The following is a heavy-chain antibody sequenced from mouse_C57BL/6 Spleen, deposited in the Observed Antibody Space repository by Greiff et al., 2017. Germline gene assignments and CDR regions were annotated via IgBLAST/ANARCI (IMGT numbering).Heavy chain of an antibody. CDR3: ARELRLPFAY. J-gene: IGHJ3*01. V-gene: IGHV5-17*01. CDR1: GFTFSDYG. Sequence: EVQVVESGGGLVKPGGSLKLSCAASGFTFSDYGMHWVRQAPEKGLAWVAYISSGSSTIYYADTVKGRFTISRDNAKNTLFLQMTSLRSEDTAMYYCARELRLPFAYWGQGTLVTVSA. CDR2: ISSGSSTI. D-gene: IGHD3-2*02.